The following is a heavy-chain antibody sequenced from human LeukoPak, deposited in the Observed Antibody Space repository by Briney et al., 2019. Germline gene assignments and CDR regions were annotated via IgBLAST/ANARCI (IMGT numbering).Heavy chain of an antibody. D-gene: IGHD6-13*01. CDR1: GFTFSSYG. V-gene: IGHV3-30*03. CDR3: ARDLPLGSSWNNWFDP. CDR2: ISYDGSDK. J-gene: IGHJ5*02. Sequence: GGSLRLSCAASGFTFSSYGMHWVRQAPGKGLEWVAVISYDGSDKYSADSVKGRFTISRDNSKNTLYLQMNSLRAEDTAVYYCARDLPLGSSWNNWFDPWGQGTLVTVSS.